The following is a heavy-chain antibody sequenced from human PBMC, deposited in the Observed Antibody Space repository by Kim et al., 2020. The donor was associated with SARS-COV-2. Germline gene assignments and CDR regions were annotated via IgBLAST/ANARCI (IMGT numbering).Heavy chain of an antibody. Sequence: RVTISVDTSKNQFSLKLSSVTAADTAVYYCARVPGSSCYPSNGQDYGMDVWGQGTTVTVSS. J-gene: IGHJ6*02. D-gene: IGHD6-13*01. CDR3: ARVPGSSCYPSNGQDYGMDV. V-gene: IGHV4-59*01.